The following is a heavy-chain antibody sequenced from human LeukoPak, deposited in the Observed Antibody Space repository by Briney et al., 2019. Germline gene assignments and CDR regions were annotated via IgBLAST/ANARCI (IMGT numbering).Heavy chain of an antibody. CDR1: GFIFSSYS. CDR3: ARWRGAQSEFDY. V-gene: IGHV3-7*01. CDR2: LKESGIEK. Sequence: GGSLRLSCAGSGFIFSSYSMGWVRQAPGKGLEFVAHLKESGIEKEYVDSVEGRFTISRDNGKNSLYLQMNSLRAEDTALYFCARWRGAQSEFDYWGRGSHVIVSS. D-gene: IGHD3-3*01. J-gene: IGHJ4*02.